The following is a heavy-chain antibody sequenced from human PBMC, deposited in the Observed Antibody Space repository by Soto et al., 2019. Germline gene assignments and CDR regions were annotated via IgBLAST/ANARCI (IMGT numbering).Heavy chain of an antibody. V-gene: IGHV4-30-4*01. Sequence: SETLSLTCTVSGGSISSGDYYWSWIRQPPGKGLEWIGYIYYSGSTYYNPSLKSRVTISVDTSKNQFSLKLSSVTVADTAVYYCARVSVTTYYFDYWGQGTLVTVSS. CDR2: IYYSGST. CDR3: ARVSVTTYYFDY. CDR1: GGSISSGDYY. J-gene: IGHJ4*02. D-gene: IGHD4-17*01.